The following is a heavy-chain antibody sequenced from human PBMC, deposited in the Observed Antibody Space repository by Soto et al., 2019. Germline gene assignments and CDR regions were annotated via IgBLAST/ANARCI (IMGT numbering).Heavy chain of an antibody. Sequence: EVQLVESGGGLVQPGGSLRLSCAASGFTFSSYWMHWVRQAPGKGLVWVSRINSDGSSTSYADSVKGRFTISRDNAKNTLYLQMNSLRSGDTAVYYCRTLTVVRGVPSYYYYMDVWGKGTTVTVSS. CDR3: RTLTVVRGVPSYYYYMDV. V-gene: IGHV3-74*01. CDR2: INSDGSST. CDR1: GFTFSSYW. J-gene: IGHJ6*03. D-gene: IGHD3-10*01.